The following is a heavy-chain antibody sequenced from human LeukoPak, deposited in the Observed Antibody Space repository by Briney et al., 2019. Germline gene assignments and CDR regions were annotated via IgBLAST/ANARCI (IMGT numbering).Heavy chain of an antibody. CDR2: SIYSGTT. D-gene: IGHD3-3*01. Sequence: SETLSLTCTVSGGSISSSGYYWGWIRQPPGKGLEWIGSSIYSGTTYYNPPLKSRVTISIDTSKNQFSLNLSSVTAADTAVYYCARQELRFLEWLLYWFDPWGQGTLVTVSS. CDR1: GGSISSSGYY. V-gene: IGHV4-39*01. CDR3: ARQELRFLEWLLYWFDP. J-gene: IGHJ5*01.